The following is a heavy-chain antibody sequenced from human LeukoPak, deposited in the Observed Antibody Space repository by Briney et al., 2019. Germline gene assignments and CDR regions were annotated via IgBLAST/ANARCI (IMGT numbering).Heavy chain of an antibody. J-gene: IGHJ4*02. CDR3: ARGERATDQFDY. CDR2: ISSSSSYI. Sequence: GGSLRLSCAASGFTFSSYSMNWVRQAPGKGLEWVSSISSSSSYIYYADSVKGRFTISRDNAKNSLYLQMNSLRAEDTAVYYCARGERATDQFDYWGQGTLVTVSS. V-gene: IGHV3-21*04. CDR1: GFTFSSYS. D-gene: IGHD1-1*01.